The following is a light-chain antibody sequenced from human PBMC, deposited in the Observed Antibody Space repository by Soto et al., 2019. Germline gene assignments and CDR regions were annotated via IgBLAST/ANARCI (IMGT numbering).Light chain of an antibody. V-gene: IGKV3-20*01. CDR2: GAS. CDR3: QYYDESMWT. CDR1: QSVSSSY. Sequence: EIVLTQSPGTLSLSPGERATFSCRASQSVSSSYIAWYQQKRGQAPRRLIYGASIRATGIPDRFSGSGSGTDFTLTISRLEPEDFAVYYCQYYDESMWTFGQGTKV. J-gene: IGKJ1*01.